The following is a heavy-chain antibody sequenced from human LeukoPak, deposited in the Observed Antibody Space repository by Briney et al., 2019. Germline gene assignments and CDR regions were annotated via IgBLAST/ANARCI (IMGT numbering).Heavy chain of an antibody. V-gene: IGHV3-21*01. CDR2: ISSSSSYI. CDR1: GFTFSSYS. D-gene: IGHD5-12*01. Sequence: GGSLRLSCAASGFTFSSYSMNWVRQAPGKGLEWVSSISSSSSYIYYADSVKGRFTISRDNAKNSLYLQMNSLRAEDTAVYYGARGEAYSGYDPFDYWGQGTLVTVSS. CDR3: ARGEAYSGYDPFDY. J-gene: IGHJ4*02.